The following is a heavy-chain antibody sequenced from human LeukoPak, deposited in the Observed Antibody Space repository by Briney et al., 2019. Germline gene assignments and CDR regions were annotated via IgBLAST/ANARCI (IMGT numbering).Heavy chain of an antibody. CDR2: ISGDGGST. V-gene: IGHV3-43*02. J-gene: IGHJ4*02. D-gene: IGHD2-2*01. CDR1: GFTFDAYA. Sequence: GGSLRLSCAASGFTFDAYAMRWVRQAPGKGLQWVSLISGDGGSTFYADSVKGRFTISRDNSKNSLYLQMNSLGIEDTALYYCAKTQGYCSSTTCRPYSSSWPFNFWGQGTLVTVSS. CDR3: AKTQGYCSSTTCRPYSSSWPFNF.